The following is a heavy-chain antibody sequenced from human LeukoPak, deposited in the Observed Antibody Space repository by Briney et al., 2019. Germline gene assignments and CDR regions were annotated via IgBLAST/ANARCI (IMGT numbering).Heavy chain of an antibody. J-gene: IGHJ4*02. CDR1: GFIFSSFA. CDR3: AREGEKGDGYNHGFDY. CDR2: IDGDGGNT. D-gene: IGHD5-24*01. Sequence: GGSLRLSCAFSGFIFSSFAMSWVRQAPGKGLEWVSGIDGDGGNTWNADSVKGRFTISRDTSRNTLSLQMNSLRAEDTAVYYCAREGEKGDGYNHGFDYWGQGTLVTVSS. V-gene: IGHV3-23*01.